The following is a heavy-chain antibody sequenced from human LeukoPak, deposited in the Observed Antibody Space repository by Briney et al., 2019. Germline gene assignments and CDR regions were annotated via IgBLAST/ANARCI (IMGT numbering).Heavy chain of an antibody. CDR2: ISTFGDYI. J-gene: IGHJ5*02. CDR1: GFTFKSYS. V-gene: IGHV3-21*01. CDR3: ARGGNWFDP. Sequence: PGGSLRLSCAASGFTFKSYSMNWVRQAPGKGLEWVSSISTFGDYIYYADSVKGRFTISRDNASNSLYLQMNSLRAEDTAVYHCARGGNWFDPWGQGTLVTVSS. D-gene: IGHD1-26*01.